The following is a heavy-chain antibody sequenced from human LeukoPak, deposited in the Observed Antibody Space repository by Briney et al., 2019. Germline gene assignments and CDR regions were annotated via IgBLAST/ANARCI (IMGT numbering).Heavy chain of an antibody. D-gene: IGHD3-10*01. Sequence: PSETLSLTCAVYGGSFSGYYWSWIRQPPGKGLEWIGEINHSGSTHYNPSPKSRVTISVDTSKNQFSLKLSSVTAADTAVYYCARRLGRKFGERFYYYYYMDVWDKGTTVTISS. CDR1: GGSFSGYY. V-gene: IGHV4-34*01. CDR2: INHSGST. CDR3: ARRLGRKFGERFYYYYYMDV. J-gene: IGHJ6*03.